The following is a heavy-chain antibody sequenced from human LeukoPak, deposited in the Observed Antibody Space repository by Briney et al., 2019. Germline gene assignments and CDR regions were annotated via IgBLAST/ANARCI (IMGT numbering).Heavy chain of an antibody. J-gene: IGHJ4*02. CDR3: ARDWYYYDSSGYQNRGDY. CDR1: GFTVSSNE. Sequence: GGSLRLSCAASGFTVSSNEMNWVRQAPGKGLEWLSYISYIGRSIYYADSVKGRFTISRDNAKNSLYLQMNSLRAEDTAVYYCARDWYYYDSSGYQNRGDYWGQGTLVTVSS. V-gene: IGHV3-48*03. CDR2: ISYIGRSI. D-gene: IGHD3-22*01.